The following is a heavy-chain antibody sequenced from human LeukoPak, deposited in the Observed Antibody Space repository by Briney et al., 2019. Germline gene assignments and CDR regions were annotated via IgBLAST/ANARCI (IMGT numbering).Heavy chain of an antibody. V-gene: IGHV3-30*02. D-gene: IGHD6-19*01. CDR3: AKVKGGSSGWYYFDY. J-gene: IGHJ4*02. CDR1: GFTFSTYG. CDR2: IRYDGRNK. Sequence: GGSLRLSCAASGFTFSTYGMHWVRQAPGKGLEWVAFIRYDGRNKYYADSVKGRFTISRDNSKNTLYLQMNSLRTDDTAVYYCAKVKGGSSGWYYFDYWGQGALVTVSS.